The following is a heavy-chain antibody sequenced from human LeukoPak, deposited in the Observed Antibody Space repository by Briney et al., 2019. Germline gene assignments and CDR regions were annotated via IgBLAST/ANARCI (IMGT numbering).Heavy chain of an antibody. CDR2: IKHDGSEK. V-gene: IGHV3-7*02. J-gene: IGHJ4*02. CDR3: VTTQTFDY. CDR1: GVPFSNYW. Sequence: GGSLRLSCVASGVPFSNYWMSWVRQAPGQGLEWVANIKHDGSEKYYVDSVKGRFTISRDNAKNSLDLQMNSLRVEDTAVYHCVTTQTFDYWGQGTLVTVSS.